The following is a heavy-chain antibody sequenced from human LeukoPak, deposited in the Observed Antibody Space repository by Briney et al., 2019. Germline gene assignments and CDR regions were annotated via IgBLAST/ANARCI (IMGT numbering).Heavy chain of an antibody. CDR2: IRYDGSNK. V-gene: IGHV3-30*02. D-gene: IGHD3-10*01. J-gene: IGHJ4*02. CDR3: AKSHYFGSGSLHY. Sequence: GGSLRLSCAASGFTFSSYGMHWVRQAPGKGLEWVAFIRYDGSNKYYADSVKGRFTISRDNSKNTLYLQMNSLRAEDAAVYYCAKSHYFGSGSLHYWGQGTLVTVSS. CDR1: GFTFSSYG.